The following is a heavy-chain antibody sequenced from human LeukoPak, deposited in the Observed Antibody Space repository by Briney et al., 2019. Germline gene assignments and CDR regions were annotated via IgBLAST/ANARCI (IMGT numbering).Heavy chain of an antibody. CDR3: ASFEGSSGYYYLGY. CDR1: GGTFTSYA. Sequence: ASVKVSCKASGGTFTSYAISWVRQAPGQGLEWMGRIIPIPGIANYAQKFQGRVTITADKSTSTAYMELSSLRSEDTAVYYCASFEGSSGYYYLGYWGQGTLVTVSS. CDR2: IIPIPGIA. V-gene: IGHV1-69*04. D-gene: IGHD3-22*01. J-gene: IGHJ4*02.